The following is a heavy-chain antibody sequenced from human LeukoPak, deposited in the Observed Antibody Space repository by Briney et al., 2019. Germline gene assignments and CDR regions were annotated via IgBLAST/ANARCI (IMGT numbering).Heavy chain of an antibody. CDR3: SGGDYYGSGSARRHWFDP. D-gene: IGHD3-10*01. CDR2: IEQHGNEK. Sequence: GGSLRLSCSASGFTFSSYCMNWVRQAPGKGLEWVANIEQHGNEKYYMDSVKGRFTISRDNAKNSLYLEMNSLRAEDTAVYYCSGGDYYGSGSARRHWFDPWGQGTLVTVSS. CDR1: GFTFSSYC. J-gene: IGHJ5*02. V-gene: IGHV3-7*04.